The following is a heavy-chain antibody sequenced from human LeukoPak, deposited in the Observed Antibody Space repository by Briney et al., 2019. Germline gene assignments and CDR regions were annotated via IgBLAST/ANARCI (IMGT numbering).Heavy chain of an antibody. CDR2: INHSGST. CDR1: GGSFSGYY. D-gene: IGHD3-10*01. V-gene: IGHV4-34*01. CDR3: ARERISAGVRGVIHGMDV. Sequence: SETLSLTCAVDGGSFSGYYWSWIRQPPGKGLEWIGEINHSGSTNYNPSLKSRVTISVDTSKNQFSLKLSSVTAADTAVYYCARERISAGVRGVIHGMDVWGKGTTVTVSS. J-gene: IGHJ6*04.